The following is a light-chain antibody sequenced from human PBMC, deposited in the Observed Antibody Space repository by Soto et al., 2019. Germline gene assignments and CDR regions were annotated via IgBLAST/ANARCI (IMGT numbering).Light chain of an antibody. J-gene: IGKJ1*01. V-gene: IGKV3-20*01. CDR2: GAS. CDR3: QQYGSSPET. CDR1: QSVTSNY. Sequence: EIVLTQSPVTLSLSPGERATLSCGASQSVTSNYLAWYQQKPGQAPRLLIYGASTRATDIPARFSGSGSGTDFTLTISRLEPEDFAVYYCQQYGSSPETFGQGTKVDIK.